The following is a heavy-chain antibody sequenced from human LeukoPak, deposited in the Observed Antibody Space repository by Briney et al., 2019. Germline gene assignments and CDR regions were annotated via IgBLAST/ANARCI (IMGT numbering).Heavy chain of an antibody. Sequence: GGSLRLSCAASGFTFGSYKMSWVRQAPGKGLEWVANIKQDGGEKYYVDSVKGRFTISRDNSRNSLYLQMNSLRAEDTAVYYCARVYDFWSGYFDYWGQGTLVTVSS. V-gene: IGHV3-7*01. CDR3: ARVYDFWSGYFDY. D-gene: IGHD3-3*01. CDR2: IKQDGGEK. J-gene: IGHJ4*02. CDR1: GFTFGSYK.